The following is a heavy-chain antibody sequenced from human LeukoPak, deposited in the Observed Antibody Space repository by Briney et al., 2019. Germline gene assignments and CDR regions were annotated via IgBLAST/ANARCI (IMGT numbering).Heavy chain of an antibody. D-gene: IGHD4-11*01. CDR3: ARDTDSNYAGD. CDR1: GGSISSGGYY. CDR2: IYYSVST. V-gene: IGHV4-31*02. J-gene: IGHJ4*02. Sequence: SQTLSLTCTVSGGSISSGGYYWGWIRQHRGKGMECIGYIYYSVSTYYYPSLKSRVTISVDTSKNQFSLNLSSVTAAATAVYYCARDTDSNYAGDWGQGTLVTVSS.